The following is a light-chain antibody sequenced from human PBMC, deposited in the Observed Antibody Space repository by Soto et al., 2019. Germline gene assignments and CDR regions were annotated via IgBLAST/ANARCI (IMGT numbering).Light chain of an antibody. V-gene: IGKV1-5*01. CDR3: QQYNGYSYT. CDR1: QSISSW. CDR2: DVS. J-gene: IGKJ2*01. Sequence: DIPMTQSPSTLSTSVGDRVTITCRASQSISSWLAWYQQKPGKAPKLLIYDVSSLESGVPSRFSGSGSGTEFTLTISSLQPDDFATYYCQQYNGYSYTFGQGTKLEIK.